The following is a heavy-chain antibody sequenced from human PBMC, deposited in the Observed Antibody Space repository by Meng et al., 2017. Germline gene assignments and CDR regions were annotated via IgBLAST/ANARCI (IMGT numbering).Heavy chain of an antibody. J-gene: IGHJ2*01. CDR2: INPNSGGT. CDR3: AILQTYYYDSSGYSPTYWYFDL. Sequence: ASVKVSCKASGYTFTGYYMHWVRQAPGQGLEWMGRINPNSGGTNYAQKFQGRVTMTRDTSISTAYMELSRLRSDGTAVYYCAILQTYYYDSSGYSPTYWYFDLWGRGTLVTVSS. CDR1: GYTFTGYY. V-gene: IGHV1-2*06. D-gene: IGHD3-22*01.